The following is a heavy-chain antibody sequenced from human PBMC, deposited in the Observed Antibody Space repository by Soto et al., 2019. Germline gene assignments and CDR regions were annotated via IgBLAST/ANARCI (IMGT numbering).Heavy chain of an antibody. CDR1: GFTFSSYG. CDR2: ISYDGSNK. J-gene: IGHJ6*02. Sequence: GGSLRLSCAASGFTFSSYGMHWVRQAPGKGLEWVAVISYDGSNKYYADPVKGRFTISRDNSKNTLYLQMNSLRAEDTAVYYCAKDLGVRGVILMDVWGQGTTVTVSS. CDR3: AKDLGVRGVILMDV. V-gene: IGHV3-30*18. D-gene: IGHD3-10*01.